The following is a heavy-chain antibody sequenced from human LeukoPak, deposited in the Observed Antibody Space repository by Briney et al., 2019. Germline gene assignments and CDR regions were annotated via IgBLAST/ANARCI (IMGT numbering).Heavy chain of an antibody. Sequence: VRXAXXXXXXXVAVIWYDGSNKYYADSVKGRFTISRDNSKNTLYLQMNSLRAEDTAVYYCASEGIAAAGPRGWFDPWGQGTLVTVSS. CDR2: IWYDGSNK. CDR3: ASEGIAAAGPRGWFDP. D-gene: IGHD6-13*01. V-gene: IGHV3-33*01. J-gene: IGHJ5*02.